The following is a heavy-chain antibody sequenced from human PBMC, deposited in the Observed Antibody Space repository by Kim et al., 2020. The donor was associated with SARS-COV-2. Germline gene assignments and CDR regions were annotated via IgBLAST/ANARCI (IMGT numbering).Heavy chain of an antibody. J-gene: IGHJ4*02. V-gene: IGHV4-31*03. CDR2: IYYSGST. D-gene: IGHD2-21*01. CDR1: GGSISSGGYY. CDR3: ARDQLKFRIFDY. Sequence: SETLSLTCTVSGGSISSGGYYWSWIRQHPGKGLEWIGYIYYSGSTYYNPSLKSRVTISVDTSKNQFSLKLSSVTAADTAVYYCARDQLKFRIFDYWGQGTLVTVSS.